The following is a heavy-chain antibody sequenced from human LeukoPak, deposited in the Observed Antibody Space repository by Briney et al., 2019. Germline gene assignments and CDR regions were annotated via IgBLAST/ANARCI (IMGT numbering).Heavy chain of an antibody. Sequence: ASVKVSCKASGYTFTSYDINWVRQATGQGLEWMGWMNPNSGNTGYAQKFQGRVTMTTDTSTSTAYMELRSLRSDDTAVYYCARFSGSYYGWFDPWGQGTLVTVSS. J-gene: IGHJ5*02. CDR3: ARFSGSYYGWFDP. CDR2: MNPNSGNT. CDR1: GYTFTSYD. V-gene: IGHV1-8*02. D-gene: IGHD1-26*01.